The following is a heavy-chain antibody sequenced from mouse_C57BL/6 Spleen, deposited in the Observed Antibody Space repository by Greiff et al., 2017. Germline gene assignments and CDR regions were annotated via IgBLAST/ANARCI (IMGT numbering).Heavy chain of an antibody. V-gene: IGHV1-69*01. CDR1: GYTFTSSW. CDR3: ARRGDWDPFDY. CDR2: IDPSDSYT. D-gene: IGHD4-1*01. Sequence: QVQLQQSGAELVMPGASVKLSCKASGYTFTSSWMHWVKQRPGQGLEWIGEIDPSDSYTNYNQKFTGKSTLTVDKSSSTAYMLLSSLTSEDSAVYYCARRGDWDPFDYWGQGTTLTVSS. J-gene: IGHJ2*01.